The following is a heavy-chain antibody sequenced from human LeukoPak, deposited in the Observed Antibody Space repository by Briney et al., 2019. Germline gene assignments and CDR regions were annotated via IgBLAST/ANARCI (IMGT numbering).Heavy chain of an antibody. J-gene: IGHJ3*02. CDR3: ARASRFLEWPDAFDI. CDR2: IKQDGSEK. V-gene: IGHV3-7*01. CDR1: GFTFSSYW. Sequence: PGGSLRLSCAASGFTFSSYWMSWVRQAPGKGLEWVANIKQDGSEKYYVDSVKGRFTISRDNAKNSLYLQMNSLRAEDTAVYYCARASRFLEWPDAFDIWGQGTMATVSS. D-gene: IGHD3-3*01.